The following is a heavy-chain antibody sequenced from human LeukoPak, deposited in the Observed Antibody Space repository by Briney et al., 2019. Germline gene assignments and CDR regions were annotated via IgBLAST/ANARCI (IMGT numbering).Heavy chain of an antibody. CDR2: IPKDGSNK. Sequence: PGGSLRLSCAASGFSFSNYGMHWVRQAPGKGLEWVAYIPKDGSNKFYADSVKGRFTISRDNPRNTVYLQMNSLRVEDTAVYYCAPRHCSSSTCYLGFDYWGQGALVTVSS. CDR1: GFSFSNYG. D-gene: IGHD2-2*01. V-gene: IGHV3-30*02. J-gene: IGHJ4*02. CDR3: APRHCSSSTCYLGFDY.